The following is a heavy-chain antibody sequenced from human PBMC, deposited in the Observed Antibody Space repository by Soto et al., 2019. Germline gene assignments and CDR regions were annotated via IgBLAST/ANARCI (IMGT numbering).Heavy chain of an antibody. CDR1: GYTFISYA. CDR2: ISGSGGST. D-gene: IGHD4-17*01. CDR3: AKDLYGDYGKPYYYYYGMDV. Sequence: PGGSLRLSCAASGYTFISYAMSWVRQATGKGLEWVSAISGSGGSTYYADSVKGRFTISRDNSKNTLYLQMNSLRAEDTAVYYCAKDLYGDYGKPYYYYYGMDVWGQGTTVTVS. V-gene: IGHV3-23*01. J-gene: IGHJ6*02.